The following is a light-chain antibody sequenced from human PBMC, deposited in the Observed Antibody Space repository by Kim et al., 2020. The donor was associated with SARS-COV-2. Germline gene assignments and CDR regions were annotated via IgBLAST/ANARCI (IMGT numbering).Light chain of an antibody. CDR2: DVS. CDR3: QAWDSSTVWV. J-gene: IGLJ3*02. Sequence: GQSITISCTGTSSDVGGYNYVSWYQQHPGKAPKLMIYDVSNRPSGVSNRFSGSKSGNTASLTISGTQAMDEADYYCQAWDSSTVWVFGGGTQLTVL. V-gene: IGLV2-14*03. CDR1: SSDVGGYNY.